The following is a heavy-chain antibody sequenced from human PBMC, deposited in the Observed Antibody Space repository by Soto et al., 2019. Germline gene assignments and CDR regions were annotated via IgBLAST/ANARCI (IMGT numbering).Heavy chain of an antibody. CDR1: GFTFSNHA. Sequence: EVQLLESGGGLVQPGGSLRLSCAASGFTFSNHAMSWVRQAPGKGLEWVSAISGNGISTYYADSVRGRFTISRDNSKNTLYLQMNRLRADDAAVYYCARDAIAMVRGTNNGFDPWVQGTLVTVST. J-gene: IGHJ5*02. D-gene: IGHD3-10*01. V-gene: IGHV3-23*01. CDR3: ARDAIAMVRGTNNGFDP. CDR2: ISGNGIST.